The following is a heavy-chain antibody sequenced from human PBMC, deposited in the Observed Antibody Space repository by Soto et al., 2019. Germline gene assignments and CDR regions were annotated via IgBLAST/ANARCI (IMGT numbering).Heavy chain of an antibody. V-gene: IGHV1-69*06. CDR3: AREQDIVVVPAERNWFDP. Sequence: GASVKVSCKASGYTFTGCDINWVRQAAGQGLEWLGWMNPQNGTANYAQKFQGRVTITADKSTSTAYMELSSLRSEHTAVYYCAREQDIVVVPAERNWFDPWGQGTLVTVSS. J-gene: IGHJ5*02. D-gene: IGHD2-2*01. CDR2: MNPQNGTA. CDR1: GYTFTGCD.